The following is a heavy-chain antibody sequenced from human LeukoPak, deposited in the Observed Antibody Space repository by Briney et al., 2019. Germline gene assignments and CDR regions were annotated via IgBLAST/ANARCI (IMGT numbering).Heavy chain of an antibody. CDR3: ARVRAYSSSWYSRDYGMDV. V-gene: IGHV4-59*01. CDR2: IYYSGST. CDR1: GGSISSYY. D-gene: IGHD6-13*01. J-gene: IGHJ6*02. Sequence: SETLSLTCTVSGGSISSYYWSWIRQPPGKGLEWIGYIYYSGSTNYNPSLKSRVTISVDTSMNQFSLELSSVTAADTAVYYCARVRAYSSSWYSRDYGMDVWGQGTTVTVSS.